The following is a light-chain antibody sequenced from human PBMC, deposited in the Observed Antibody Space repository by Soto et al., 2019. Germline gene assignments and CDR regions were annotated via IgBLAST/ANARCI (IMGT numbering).Light chain of an antibody. J-gene: IGKJ4*01. CDR3: QQRSNWPLT. Sequence: IVLPQSPATLSLSPGARATLSCRASQRVSSYLAWYQQRPGQAPRLLIYDGSSRATGIPARFSGSGFGTDFTLTIASLEPEEFAVYYCQQRSNWPLTFGGGTKVDIK. CDR2: DGS. CDR1: QRVSSY. V-gene: IGKV3-11*01.